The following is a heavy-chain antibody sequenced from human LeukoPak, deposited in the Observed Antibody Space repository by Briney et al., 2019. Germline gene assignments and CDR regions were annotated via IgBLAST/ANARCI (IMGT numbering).Heavy chain of an antibody. V-gene: IGHV3-64D*06. Sequence: GGSPRLSCSASGFTFSTYAMYWVRQAPGKGLEYVSAISTNGGSTYYADSVKGRFTISRDNSKNMLYLQMSSLRAEDTAVYYCVKHFDYWGQGTLVTVSS. CDR1: GFTFSTYA. CDR3: VKHFDY. J-gene: IGHJ4*02. CDR2: ISTNGGST.